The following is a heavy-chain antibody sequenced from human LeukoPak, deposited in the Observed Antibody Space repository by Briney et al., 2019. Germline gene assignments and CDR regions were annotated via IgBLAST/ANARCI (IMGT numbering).Heavy chain of an antibody. D-gene: IGHD1-26*01. CDR1: GFTFSSYA. Sequence: GGXXRLACAASGFTFSSYAMHWVRQAPGKGLEYVSAISSNGGSTYYANSVKGRFTISRDNSKNTLYLQMGSLRAEDMAVYYCARGESLDYWGQGTLVTVSS. CDR2: ISSNGGST. V-gene: IGHV3-64*01. CDR3: ARGESLDY. J-gene: IGHJ4*02.